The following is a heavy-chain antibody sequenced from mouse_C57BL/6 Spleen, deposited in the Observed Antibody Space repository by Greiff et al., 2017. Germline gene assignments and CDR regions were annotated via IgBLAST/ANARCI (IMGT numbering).Heavy chain of an antibody. D-gene: IGHD1-1*01. J-gene: IGHJ2*01. Sequence: EVKVEESGGGLVQPGGSMKLSCVASGFTFSNYWMNWVRQSPEKGLEWVAQIRLKSDNYATHYAESVKGRFTISRDDSKSSVYLQMNNLRAEDTGIYYCTGPIYYGSILFDYWGQGTTLTVSS. CDR3: TGPIYYGSILFDY. CDR2: IRLKSDNYAT. V-gene: IGHV6-3*01. CDR1: GFTFSNYW.